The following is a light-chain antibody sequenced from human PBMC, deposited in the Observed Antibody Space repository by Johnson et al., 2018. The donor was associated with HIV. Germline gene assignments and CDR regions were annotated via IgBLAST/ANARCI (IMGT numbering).Light chain of an antibody. V-gene: IGLV1-51*01. CDR1: SSNIGNNY. Sequence: QSVLTQPPSVSAAPGQKVTISCSGSSSNIGNNYVSWYQQLPGTAPKLLIYGTTKRPSGIPDRFSGSKSGTSATLGITGLQAGDEADYYCGTWDNSLDAYVVGTGTRVAVL. J-gene: IGLJ1*01. CDR2: GTT. CDR3: GTWDNSLDAYV.